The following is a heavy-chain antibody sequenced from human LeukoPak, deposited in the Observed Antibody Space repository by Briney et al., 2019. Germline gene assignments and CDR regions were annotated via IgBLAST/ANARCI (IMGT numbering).Heavy chain of an antibody. V-gene: IGHV3-30*02. CDR1: GFTFSTYG. CDR2: IRYDGSNK. J-gene: IGHJ4*02. CDR3: ARDLEMATIDSPGDY. Sequence: GGSPRLSCAASGFTFSTYGMHWVRQAPGKGLEWVAFIRYDGSNKYYADSVKGRFTISRDNSKNTLYLQMNSLRAEDTAVYYCARDLEMATIDSPGDYWGQGTLVTVSS. D-gene: IGHD5-24*01.